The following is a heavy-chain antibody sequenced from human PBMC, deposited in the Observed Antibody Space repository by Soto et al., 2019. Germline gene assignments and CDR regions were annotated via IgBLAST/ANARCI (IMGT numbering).Heavy chain of an antibody. Sequence: QVQLVESGGGLVKPGGCLRLSCAASGFTFSDYYMSWIRPAPGKGLERVSYMSSSGSDTNYADSVKGRFTVSRDNAKNSLYLQMNSLRAEDTAVYYCARSLRGYSGYSGYWGQGTLVTVSS. CDR2: MSSSGSDT. V-gene: IGHV3-11*05. CDR3: ARSLRGYSGYSGY. D-gene: IGHD5-12*01. J-gene: IGHJ4*02. CDR1: GFTFSDYY.